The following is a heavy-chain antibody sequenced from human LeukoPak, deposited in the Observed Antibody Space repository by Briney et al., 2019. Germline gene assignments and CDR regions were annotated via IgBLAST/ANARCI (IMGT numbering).Heavy chain of an antibody. J-gene: IGHJ6*03. CDR1: GYTFTGYY. V-gene: IGHV1-2*06. CDR2: INPNSGGT. Sequence: ASVKVSCKASGYTFTGYYMHWVRQAPGQGLEWMGRINPNSGGTNYAQKFQGRVTMTRDTSISTACMELSRLRSDDTAVYYCARGSYGSGSHETYYYYYYMDVWGKGTTVTVSS. CDR3: ARGSYGSGSHETYYYYYYMDV. D-gene: IGHD3-10*01.